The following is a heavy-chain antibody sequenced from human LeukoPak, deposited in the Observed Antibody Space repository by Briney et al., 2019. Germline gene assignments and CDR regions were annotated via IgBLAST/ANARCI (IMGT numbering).Heavy chain of an antibody. J-gene: IGHJ5*02. CDR1: GFNFNAYS. Sequence: GGSLRLSCDASGFNFNAYSMAWVRQAPGKGLEWVSIISRASESIFYADPVKGRFTISRDNAKNSLYLQMNGLRAEDTAAYYCARGATDTTRWFDPWGQGTLVTVSS. CDR2: ISRASESI. V-gene: IGHV3-21*01. CDR3: ARGATDTTRWFDP. D-gene: IGHD1-7*01.